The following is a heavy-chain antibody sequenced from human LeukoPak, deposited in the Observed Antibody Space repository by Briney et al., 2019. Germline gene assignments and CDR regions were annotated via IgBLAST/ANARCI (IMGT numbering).Heavy chain of an antibody. CDR3: ASVDLERAMHSDY. CDR2: IYYSGST. Sequence: TSETLSLTCTVSGGSISSSSYYWGWIRQPPGKGLEWIGSIYYSGSTYYNPSLKSRVTISVDTSKNQFSLKLSSVTAADTAVYYCASVDLERAMHSDYWGQGTLVTVSS. J-gene: IGHJ4*02. CDR1: GGSISSSSYY. D-gene: IGHD5-18*01. V-gene: IGHV4-39*07.